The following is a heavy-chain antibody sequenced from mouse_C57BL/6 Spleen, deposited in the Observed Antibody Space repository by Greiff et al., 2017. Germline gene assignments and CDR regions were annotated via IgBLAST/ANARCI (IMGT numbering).Heavy chain of an antibody. CDR2: INPYNGDT. CDR3: ARSEGTVVATEDYFDY. Sequence: EVHLVESGPELVKPGDSVKISCKASGYSFTGYFMNWVMQSHGKSLEWIGRINPYNGDTFYNQKFKGKATLTVDKSSSTAHMELRSLTSEDSAVYYCARSEGTVVATEDYFDYWGQGTTLTVSS. V-gene: IGHV1-20*01. D-gene: IGHD1-1*01. CDR1: GYSFTGYF. J-gene: IGHJ2*01.